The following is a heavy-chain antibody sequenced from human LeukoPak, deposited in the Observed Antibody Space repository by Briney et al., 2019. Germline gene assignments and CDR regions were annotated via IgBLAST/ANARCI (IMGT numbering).Heavy chain of an antibody. CDR3: ARHSEEDGSNPKPLDY. J-gene: IGHJ4*02. Sequence: SEILSLTCTVSGGSSTNSHFFWSWVRRPPGKGLEWIGSISYSWRTFYNLSLRSRVTIYVESSRNQFSLRLNSVTAADTAVYYCARHSEEDGSNPKPLDYWGRGTLVTVSS. D-gene: IGHD6-6*01. CDR2: ISYSWRT. CDR1: GGSSTNSHFF. V-gene: IGHV4-39*01.